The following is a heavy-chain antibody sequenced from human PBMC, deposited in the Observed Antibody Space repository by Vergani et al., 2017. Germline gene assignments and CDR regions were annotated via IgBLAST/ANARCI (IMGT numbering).Heavy chain of an antibody. J-gene: IGHJ4*02. Sequence: QLQLQESGSGLVKPSQTLSLNCAASGGSISSGAFSWGWIRQPPGRGLQRVGHIFQSGSPDYNASLKSRVNISLDKSKNHCSLSLSSVAAADTDVYYCVRRNDGGRGTGYFDYWGQGILVTVSS. V-gene: IGHV4-30-2*01. CDR1: GGSISSGAFS. CDR2: IFQSGSP. CDR3: VRRNDGGRGTGYFDY. D-gene: IGHD3-10*01.